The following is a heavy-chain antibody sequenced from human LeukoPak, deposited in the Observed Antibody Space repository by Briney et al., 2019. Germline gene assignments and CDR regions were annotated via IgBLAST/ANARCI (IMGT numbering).Heavy chain of an antibody. CDR3: AKVVKVAARGHPGAY. CDR1: VFTFTDQY. D-gene: IGHD6-19*01. Sequence: PGGSLRLSCAASVFTFTDQYMNWIRQAPGKGRECVSHIRGTRTTKYHGDPGRGEFTIRKDKAKSSLYLEMTSLKADDTAVYSCAKVVKVAARGHPGAYWGQGTLVTVSS. J-gene: IGHJ4*02. V-gene: IGHV3-11*04. CDR2: IRGTRTTK.